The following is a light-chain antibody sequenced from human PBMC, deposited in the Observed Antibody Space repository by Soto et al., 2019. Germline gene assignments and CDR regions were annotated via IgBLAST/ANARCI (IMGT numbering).Light chain of an antibody. CDR1: QSVRTY. CDR3: QQRSNWPPV. Sequence: ENVLTQFPVTLSLSPGERATLSCRASQSVRTYLSYVAWYQQRPGQAPRLLIYDASNRATGIPARFSGSGSGTDFTLTISSLEPEDFAVYYCQQRSNWPPVFGGGTKVDIK. J-gene: IGKJ4*01. CDR2: DAS. V-gene: IGKV3-11*01.